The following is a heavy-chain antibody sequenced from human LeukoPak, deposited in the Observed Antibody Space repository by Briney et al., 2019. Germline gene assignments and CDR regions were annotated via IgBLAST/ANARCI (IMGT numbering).Heavy chain of an antibody. D-gene: IGHD3-22*01. Sequence: SETLSLTCTVSGGSISSYHWSWIRQPPGKGLEWIGYIYYSGSTNYNPSLKSRVTISVDTSKNQFSLKLSSVTAADTAVYYCARVYYDSSGYLLFDYWGQGTLVTVSS. CDR2: IYYSGST. J-gene: IGHJ4*02. V-gene: IGHV4-59*08. CDR1: GGSISSYH. CDR3: ARVYYDSSGYLLFDY.